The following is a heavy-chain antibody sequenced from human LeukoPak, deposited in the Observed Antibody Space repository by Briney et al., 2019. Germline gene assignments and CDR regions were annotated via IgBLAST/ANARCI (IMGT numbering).Heavy chain of an antibody. Sequence: SETLSLTCAVYGGSFSGYYWSWIRQPPGKGLEWIGEINHSGSTNYNPSLKSRVTISVDTSKNQFSLKLSSVTAADTAVYYCAGEDFAWSEQQLVIAHYWGQGTLVTVSS. V-gene: IGHV4-34*01. J-gene: IGHJ4*02. D-gene: IGHD6-13*01. CDR3: AGEDFAWSEQQLVIAHY. CDR1: GGSFSGYY. CDR2: INHSGST.